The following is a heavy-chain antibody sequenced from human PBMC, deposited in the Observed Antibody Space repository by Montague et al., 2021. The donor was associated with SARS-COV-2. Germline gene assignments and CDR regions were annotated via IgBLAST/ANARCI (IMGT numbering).Heavy chain of an antibody. CDR3: ARVGRQQLVRLSGMDD. V-gene: IGHV4-39*07. CDR2: IYYSGST. J-gene: IGHJ6*02. CDR1: GGFISSSSYY. Sequence: SETLSLTCTVSGGFISSSSYYWGWIRQPPGKGLEWIGSIYYSGSTYYNPSLKSRVTIPVDTSKNQFSLKLSSVTAADTAVYYCARVGRQQLVRLSGMDDWGQGTTVTVSS. D-gene: IGHD6-13*01.